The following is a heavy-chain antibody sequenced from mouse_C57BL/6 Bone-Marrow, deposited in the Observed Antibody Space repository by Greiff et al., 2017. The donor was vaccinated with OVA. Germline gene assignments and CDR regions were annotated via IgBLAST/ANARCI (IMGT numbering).Heavy chain of an antibody. CDR3: ARSDYDYVDY. CDR1: GFTFSDYG. V-gene: IGHV5-17*01. J-gene: IGHJ2*01. D-gene: IGHD2-4*01. CDR2: ISSGSSTI. Sequence: EVQLQQSGGGLVKPGGSLKLSCAASGFTFSDYGMHWVRQAPEKGLEWVAYISSGSSTIYYADTVKGRFTISRDNAKNTLFLQMTSLRSKDTAMYYCARSDYDYVDYWGQGTTLTVSS.